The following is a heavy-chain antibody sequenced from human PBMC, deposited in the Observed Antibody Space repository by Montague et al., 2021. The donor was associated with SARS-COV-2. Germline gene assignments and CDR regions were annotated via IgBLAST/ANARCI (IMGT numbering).Heavy chain of an antibody. CDR1: GFNFDDYA. D-gene: IGHD2-15*01. J-gene: IGHJ6*02. V-gene: IGHV3-9*01. CDR3: ARNMVVSASRRFYYHGLDV. Sequence: SLRLSCSASGFNFDDYAMHWVRLAPGKGLEWVSGITCDSSNFGYGDSVKGRFTISRDNAKKSLYLEMSSLRADDTAVYYCARNMVVSASRRFYYHGLDVWGQGITVTVS. CDR2: ITCDSSNF.